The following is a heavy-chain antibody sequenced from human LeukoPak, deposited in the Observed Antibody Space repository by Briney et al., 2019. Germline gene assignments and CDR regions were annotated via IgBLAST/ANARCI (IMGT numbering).Heavy chain of an antibody. J-gene: IGHJ5*02. CDR2: INPNSGGT. CDR1: GYTFTGYY. V-gene: IGHV1-2*02. Sequence: ASVKVSCKASGYTFTGYYMHWVRQAPGQGLEWIGWINPNSGGTNYAQKFQGRVTMTRDTSISTAYMELSRLRSDDTAVYYCARGPPFSSNWFDPWGQGTLVTVSS. D-gene: IGHD3-3*01. CDR3: ARGPPFSSNWFDP.